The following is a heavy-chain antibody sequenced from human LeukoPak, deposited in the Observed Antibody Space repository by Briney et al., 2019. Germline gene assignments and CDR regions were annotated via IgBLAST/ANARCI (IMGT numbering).Heavy chain of an antibody. CDR1: GYTFTSYY. CDR2: INPNSGGT. V-gene: IGHV1-2*02. CDR3: AVLGPAIPDDAFVM. Sequence: ASVKVSCKASGYTFTSYYMHWVRQAPGQGLEWVGWINPNSGGTNYAQNFQGRVTMTRDTSVNTAYMELSRLRGDDTAVYYCAVLGPAIPDDAFVMWGQGTMVTVSS. D-gene: IGHD2-21*01. J-gene: IGHJ3*02.